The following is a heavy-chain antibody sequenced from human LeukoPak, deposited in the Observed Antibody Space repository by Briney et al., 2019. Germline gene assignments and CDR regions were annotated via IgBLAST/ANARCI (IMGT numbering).Heavy chain of an antibody. CDR1: GGSISSRSYY. CDR2: IYYSGST. Sequence: SETLSLTCTVSGGSISSRSYYWGWIRQPPGKGLEWIGSIYYSGSTYYNPSLKSRVTISIDTSKNQFSLKLSSVTAADTAVYYCARRATLYMGYMDVWGKGTTVTVSS. V-gene: IGHV4-39*07. J-gene: IGHJ6*03. CDR3: ARRATLYMGYMDV. D-gene: IGHD5-12*01.